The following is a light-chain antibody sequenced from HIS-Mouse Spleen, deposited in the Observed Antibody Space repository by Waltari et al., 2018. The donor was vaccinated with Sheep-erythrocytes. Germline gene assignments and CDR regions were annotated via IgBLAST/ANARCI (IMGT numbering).Light chain of an antibody. Sequence: QSALTQPASVSGSPGQSLTISCTGTSSDVGSYSLVSWYQQHPGKAPKLMIYEGSKRPSGVSNRFSGSKSGNTASLTISGLQAEDEADYYCCSYAGSSTPWVFGGGTKLTVL. V-gene: IGLV2-23*01. CDR1: SSDVGSYSL. J-gene: IGLJ3*02. CDR2: EGS. CDR3: CSYAGSSTPWV.